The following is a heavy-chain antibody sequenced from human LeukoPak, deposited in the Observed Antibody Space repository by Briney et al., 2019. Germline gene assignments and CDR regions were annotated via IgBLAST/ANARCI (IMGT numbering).Heavy chain of an antibody. CDR3: ARGVRGLPIEYNWFEL. CDR1: GGSFSGYY. J-gene: IGHJ5*02. V-gene: IGHV4-34*01. Sequence: SETLSLTCAVYGGSFSGYYWSWIRQPPGKGLEWIGEINHSGSTNYNPSLKSRVTISVDTSKNQFSLKLSSVTAADTAFYYCARGVRGLPIEYNWFELWGQGSLVTVSS. D-gene: IGHD3-10*01. CDR2: INHSGST.